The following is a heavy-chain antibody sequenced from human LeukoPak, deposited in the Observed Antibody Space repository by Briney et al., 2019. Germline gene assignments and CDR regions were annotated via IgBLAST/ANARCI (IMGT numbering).Heavy chain of an antibody. D-gene: IGHD4-17*01. CDR1: GFTFSNYD. V-gene: IGHV3-30*02. CDR3: AKGPDGDYVTGYFDY. J-gene: IGHJ4*02. CDR2: IRYDGNDK. Sequence: GGSLRLSCVASGFTFSNYDMHWVRQAPGKGLEWVTFIRYDGNDKYYVDAVKGRFTISRDNSKNTLYLQMNSLRAEDTAVYYCAKGPDGDYVTGYFDYWGQGTLVTVSS.